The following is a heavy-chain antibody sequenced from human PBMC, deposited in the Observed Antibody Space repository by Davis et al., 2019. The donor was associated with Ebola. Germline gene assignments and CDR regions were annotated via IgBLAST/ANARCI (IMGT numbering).Heavy chain of an antibody. Sequence: PSETLSLTCAVYGGSFSGYYWSWIRQPPGKGLEWIGEINHSGSTYYNPSLKSRVTISVDRSKNQFSLKLSSVTAADTAVYYCARHVTGTTPFDYWGQGTLVTVSS. CDR1: GGSFSGYY. CDR2: INHSGST. CDR3: ARHVTGTTPFDY. J-gene: IGHJ4*02. D-gene: IGHD1-7*01. V-gene: IGHV4-34*01.